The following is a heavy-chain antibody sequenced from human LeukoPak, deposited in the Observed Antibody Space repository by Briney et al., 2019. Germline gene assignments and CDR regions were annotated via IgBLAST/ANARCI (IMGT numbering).Heavy chain of an antibody. CDR2: IWYDGSNK. D-gene: IGHD2-21*02. CDR1: GFTFSSYG. J-gene: IGHJ4*02. Sequence: PGRSLRLSCAASGFTFSSYGMHWARQAPGKGLEWVAVIWYDGSNKYYADSVKGRFTISRDNSKNTLYLQMNSLRAEDTAVYYCARAIVVVTATASFGFDYWGQGTLVTVSS. V-gene: IGHV3-33*01. CDR3: ARAIVVVTATASFGFDY.